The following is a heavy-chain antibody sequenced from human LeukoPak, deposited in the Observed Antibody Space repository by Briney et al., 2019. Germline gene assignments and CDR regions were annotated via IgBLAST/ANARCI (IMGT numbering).Heavy chain of an antibody. V-gene: IGHV3-23*01. CDR3: AKEMGVVLMVXALDY. Sequence: GGSLRLSCAASGFIFSSYAMSWVRQAPGKGLEWVSGISGSGGNTFYADSVKGRFTISRDNYKSTLSLQMNSLRAEDTAVYYCAKEMGVVLMVXALDYWXXGNLVTVS. D-gene: IGHD2-8*01. J-gene: IGHJ4*01. CDR2: ISGSGGNT. CDR1: GFIFSSYA.